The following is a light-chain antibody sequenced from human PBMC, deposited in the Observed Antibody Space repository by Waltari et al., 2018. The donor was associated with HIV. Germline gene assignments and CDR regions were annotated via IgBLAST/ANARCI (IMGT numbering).Light chain of an antibody. CDR3: SSYASSSTCV. V-gene: IGLV2-23*01. CDR2: EAS. J-gene: IGLJ3*02. Sequence: QSALTPPASVSGTPGQSIPLSCTAPSRYVARYNFVSWYQQHPGKAPKLMIYEASKRPSGVSNRFSGSKSGNTASPTISGLQAEDEADYYCSSYASSSTCVFGGGTKLTVL. CDR1: SRYVARYNF.